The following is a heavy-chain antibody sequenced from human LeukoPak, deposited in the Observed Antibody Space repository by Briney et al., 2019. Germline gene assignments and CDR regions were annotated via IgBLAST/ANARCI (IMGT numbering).Heavy chain of an antibody. J-gene: IGHJ4*02. CDR3: AAPRKPGIAAAFGY. Sequence: PGGSLRLSCAASGFTFSSYSMNWARQAPGKGLEWVSSISSSSSYIYYADSVKGRFTISRDNSKNTLYLQMNSLRAEDTAVYYCAAPRKPGIAAAFGYWGQGTLVTVSS. CDR1: GFTFSSYS. D-gene: IGHD6-13*01. V-gene: IGHV3-21*04. CDR2: ISSSSSYI.